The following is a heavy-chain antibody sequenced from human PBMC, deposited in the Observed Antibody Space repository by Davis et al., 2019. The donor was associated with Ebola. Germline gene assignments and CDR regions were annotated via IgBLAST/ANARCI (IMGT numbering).Heavy chain of an antibody. V-gene: IGHV3-7*01. Sequence: GGSLRLSCAASGFTFSSYWMSWVRQAPGKGLEWVANIKQDGSEKYYVDSVKGRFTISRDNAKNSLYLQMNSLRAEDTAIYYCARDLIQLYSGMDVWGQGTTVTVSS. CDR2: IKQDGSEK. J-gene: IGHJ6*02. CDR1: GFTFSSYW. CDR3: ARDLIQLYSGMDV. D-gene: IGHD5-18*01.